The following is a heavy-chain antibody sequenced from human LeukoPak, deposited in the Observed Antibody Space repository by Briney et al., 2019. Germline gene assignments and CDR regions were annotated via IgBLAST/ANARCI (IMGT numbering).Heavy chain of an antibody. J-gene: IGHJ4*02. Sequence: GGSLRLSCAASGFTFSSYAMSWVRQAPGKRLEWVGRIKTKTDGGTTDYAAPVKGRFTISRDDSKNTLYLQMNSLKTEDTAMYYCTTESSTSLKYWGQGTLVTVSS. CDR1: GFTFSSYA. CDR2: IKTKTDGGTT. V-gene: IGHV3-15*01. D-gene: IGHD2-2*01. CDR3: TTESSTSLKY.